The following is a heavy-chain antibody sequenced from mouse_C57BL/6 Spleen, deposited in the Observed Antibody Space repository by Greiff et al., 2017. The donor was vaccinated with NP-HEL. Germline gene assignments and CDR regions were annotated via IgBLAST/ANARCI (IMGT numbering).Heavy chain of an antibody. D-gene: IGHD1-1*01. Sequence: VQLQQSGPELVKPGASVKISCKASGYAFSSSWMNWVKQRPGKGLEWIGRIYPGDGDTNYNGKFKGKATLTADKSSSTAYMQLSILTSEDSAVYFCARDYYGFLDYWGQGTSVTVSS. J-gene: IGHJ4*01. CDR3: ARDYYGFLDY. V-gene: IGHV1-82*01. CDR2: IYPGDGDT. CDR1: GYAFSSSW.